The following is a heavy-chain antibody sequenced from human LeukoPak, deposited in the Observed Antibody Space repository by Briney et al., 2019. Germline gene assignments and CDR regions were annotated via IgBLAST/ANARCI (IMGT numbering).Heavy chain of an antibody. CDR3: ARASGILTGYIGY. CDR2: ISSNGGST. J-gene: IGHJ4*02. D-gene: IGHD3-9*01. CDR1: GFTFSSYE. V-gene: IGHV3-64*01. Sequence: GGSLRLSCAASGFTFSSYEMNWVRQAPGKGLEYVSAISSNGGSTYYANSVKGRFTISRDNSKNTLYLQMGSLRAEDMAVYYCARASGILTGYIGYWGQGTLVTVSS.